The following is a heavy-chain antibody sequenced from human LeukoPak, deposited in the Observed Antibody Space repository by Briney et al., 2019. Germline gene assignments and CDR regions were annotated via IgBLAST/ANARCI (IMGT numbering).Heavy chain of an antibody. CDR1: GFTVSSKY. Sequence: GGSLRLSCAASGFTVSSKYMSWVRQAPGKGLEWVSVIYSGGSTYYADSVKGRLTISRDNSKNTVYLQMNSLRAEDTAVYYCAASTKHTAMVDYWGQGTLVTVSS. CDR3: AASTKHTAMVDY. D-gene: IGHD5-18*01. CDR2: IYSGGST. J-gene: IGHJ4*02. V-gene: IGHV3-66*01.